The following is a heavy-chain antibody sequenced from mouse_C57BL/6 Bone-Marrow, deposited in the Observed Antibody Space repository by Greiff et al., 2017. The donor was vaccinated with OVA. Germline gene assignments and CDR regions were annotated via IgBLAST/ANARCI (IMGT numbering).Heavy chain of an antibody. V-gene: IGHV5-6*01. Sequence: EVQLVESGGDLVKPGGSLKLSCAASGFTFSSYGMSWVRQTPDKRLEWVATISSGGSYTYYPDSVKGRFTISRDNAKNTLYLQMSSLKSEDTAMYYCARAYSNYVWFAYWGQGTLVTVSA. D-gene: IGHD2-5*01. CDR3: ARAYSNYVWFAY. J-gene: IGHJ3*01. CDR1: GFTFSSYG. CDR2: ISSGGSYT.